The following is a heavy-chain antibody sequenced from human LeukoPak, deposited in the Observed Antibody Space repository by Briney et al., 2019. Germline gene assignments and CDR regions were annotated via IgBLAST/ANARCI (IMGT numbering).Heavy chain of an antibody. CDR1: GFTFNNYA. Sequence: GRSLRLSCAASGFTFNNYAIHWVRQAPGKGLEWVAIISFDGGNKYYADSVKGRFTISGDNSKNTLYLQMNSLRAEDTAVYYCARDGIVGSPLFKFDYWGQGTLVTVSS. CDR2: ISFDGGNK. J-gene: IGHJ4*02. CDR3: ARDGIVGSPLFKFDY. D-gene: IGHD1-26*01. V-gene: IGHV3-30-3*01.